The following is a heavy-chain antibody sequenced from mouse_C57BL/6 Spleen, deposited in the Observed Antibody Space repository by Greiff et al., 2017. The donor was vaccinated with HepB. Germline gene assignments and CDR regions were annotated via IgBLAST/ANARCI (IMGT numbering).Heavy chain of an antibody. Sequence: VQLQQSGAELAKPGASVKLSCKASGYTFTSYWMHWVKQRPGQGLEWIGYINPSSGYTKYNQKFKDKATLTADKSTSTAYMQLSSLTYEDSAVYYCARWDFITTVVGDYWGQGTTLTVSS. CDR3: ARWDFITTVVGDY. CDR1: GYTFTSYW. CDR2: INPSSGYT. J-gene: IGHJ2*01. D-gene: IGHD1-1*01. V-gene: IGHV1-7*01.